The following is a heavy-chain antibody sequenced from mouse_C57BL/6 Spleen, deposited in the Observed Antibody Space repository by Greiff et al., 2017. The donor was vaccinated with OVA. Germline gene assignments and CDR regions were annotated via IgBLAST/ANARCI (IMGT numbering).Heavy chain of an antibody. CDR2: INPGSGGT. CDR1: GYAFTNYL. Sequence: QVQLQQSGAELVRPGTSVKVSCKASGYAFTNYLIEWVKQRPGQGLEWIGVINPGSGGTNYNEKFKGKATLTADKSSSTAYMQLSSLTSEDSAVYFCARKLTGDWYFDVWGTGTTVTVSS. V-gene: IGHV1-54*01. D-gene: IGHD4-1*01. CDR3: ARKLTGDWYFDV. J-gene: IGHJ1*03.